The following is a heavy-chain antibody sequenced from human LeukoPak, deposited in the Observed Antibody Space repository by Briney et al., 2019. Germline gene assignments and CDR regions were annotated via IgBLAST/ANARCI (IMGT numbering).Heavy chain of an antibody. Sequence: SGGSLRLSCAASGFTFSSYGMHWVPQPPGKGLEWVAVISYDGSNKYYADSVKGRFTISRDNSKNTLYLQMNSLRAEDTAVYYCAKDLAVAGLFDYWGQGTLVTVSS. V-gene: IGHV3-30*18. CDR3: AKDLAVAGLFDY. J-gene: IGHJ4*02. D-gene: IGHD6-19*01. CDR2: ISYDGSNK. CDR1: GFTFSSYG.